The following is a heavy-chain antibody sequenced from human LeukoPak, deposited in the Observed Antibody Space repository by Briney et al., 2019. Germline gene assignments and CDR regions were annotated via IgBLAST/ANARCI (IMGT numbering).Heavy chain of an antibody. D-gene: IGHD3-10*01. CDR1: GFTFGAYA. Sequence: GGSLRLSCATSGFTFGAYAMHWVRQAPGKGLEWVAFIRYDGSNKYYADSVKGRFTISRDNSKNTLYLQMNSLRAEDTAVYYCAKEGIYYGSGSYYNSFDYWGQGTLVTVSS. V-gene: IGHV3-30*02. CDR3: AKEGIYYGSGSYYNSFDY. CDR2: IRYDGSNK. J-gene: IGHJ4*02.